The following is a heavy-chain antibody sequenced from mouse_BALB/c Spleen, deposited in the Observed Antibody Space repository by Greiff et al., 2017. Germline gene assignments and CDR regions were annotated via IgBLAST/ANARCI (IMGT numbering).Heavy chain of an antibody. CDR2: INPYNGAT. D-gene: IGHD2-4*01. J-gene: IGHJ2*01. V-gene: IGHV1-31*01. CDR3: ARSGYDYDGYYFDY. CDR1: GYSFTGYY. Sequence: EVKLVESGPELVKPGASVKISCKASGYSFTGYYMHWVKQSHVKSLEWIGRINPYNGATSYNQNFKDKASLTVDKSSSTAYMELHSLTSEDSAVYYCARSGYDYDGYYFDYWGQGTTLTVSS.